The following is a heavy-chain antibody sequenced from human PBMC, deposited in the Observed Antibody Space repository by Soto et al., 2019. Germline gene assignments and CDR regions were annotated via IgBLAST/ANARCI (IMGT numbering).Heavy chain of an antibody. Sequence: EVQLVESGGGLVQPGRSLRLSCAASGFTFDDYAVHWVRQAPGKGLEWVSGISWNSGSIGYADSVKGRFTISRDNAKNSLYLQMNSLRAEDTALYYCAKDIRVVVPGGAFDIWGQGTMVTVSS. CDR2: ISWNSGSI. CDR3: AKDIRVVVPGGAFDI. J-gene: IGHJ3*02. V-gene: IGHV3-9*01. CDR1: GFTFDDYA. D-gene: IGHD2-2*01.